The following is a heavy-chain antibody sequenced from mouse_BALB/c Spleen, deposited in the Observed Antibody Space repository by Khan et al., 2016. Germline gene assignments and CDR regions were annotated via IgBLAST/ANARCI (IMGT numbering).Heavy chain of an antibody. CDR2: MSSGSDTI. CDR1: GITFSPFG. Sequence: EVELVESGGDLVQPGGSRKLSCVASGITFSPFGMHWVRQAPGKGLEWVAYMSSGSDTIYYADTVKGRFTISRDNPRNTLFLQMTSLRSEDTAIYYCTRLDYWGKGTTLTVSA. J-gene: IGHJ2*01. V-gene: IGHV5-17*02. CDR3: TRLDY.